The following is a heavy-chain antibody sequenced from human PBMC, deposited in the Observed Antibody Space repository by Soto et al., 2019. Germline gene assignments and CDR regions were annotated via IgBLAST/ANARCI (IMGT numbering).Heavy chain of an antibody. Sequence: ASVKVSCKASGYTFTSYAIHWVRQAPGQRLEWMGWINAGNGNTKYSQKFQGRVTITRDTSASTAYMELSSLRSEDTAVYYCARDPYYYDSSGYYPFDYWGQGTLVTVSS. CDR2: INAGNGNT. D-gene: IGHD3-22*01. CDR1: GYTFTSYA. J-gene: IGHJ4*02. CDR3: ARDPYYYDSSGYYPFDY. V-gene: IGHV1-3*01.